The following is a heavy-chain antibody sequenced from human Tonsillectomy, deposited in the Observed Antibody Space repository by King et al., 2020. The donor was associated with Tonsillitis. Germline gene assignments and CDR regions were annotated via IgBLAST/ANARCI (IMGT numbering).Heavy chain of an antibody. V-gene: IGHV1-18*01. D-gene: IGHD2-21*02. CDR1: GYTFTSYG. CDR3: ARVILARRVVVVTASPSDY. Sequence: QLVQSGAEVKKPGASVKVSCKASGYTFTSYGISWVRQAPGQGLEWMGWISAYNGNTNYAQKLQGRVTMTTDTSTSTAYMELRSLRSDDTAVYYCARVILARRVVVVTASPSDYWGQGTLVTVSS. J-gene: IGHJ4*02. CDR2: ISAYNGNT.